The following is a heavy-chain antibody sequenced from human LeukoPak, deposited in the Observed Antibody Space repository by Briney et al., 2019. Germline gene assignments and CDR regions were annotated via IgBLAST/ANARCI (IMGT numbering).Heavy chain of an antibody. V-gene: IGHV1-58*01. D-gene: IGHD2-21*01. CDR2: IVVGSGNT. Sequence: SVKDSCKASGFTFTSSAVQWVRQARGQRLEWIGWIVVGSGNTNYAQKFQERVTITRDMSTSTAYMELSSLRSEDTAVYYCAAETRSPHYSDYWGQGTLVTVSS. J-gene: IGHJ4*02. CDR1: GFTFTSSA. CDR3: AAETRSPHYSDY.